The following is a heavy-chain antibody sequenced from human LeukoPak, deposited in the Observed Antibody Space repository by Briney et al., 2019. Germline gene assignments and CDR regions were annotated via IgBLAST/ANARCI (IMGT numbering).Heavy chain of an antibody. CDR1: GGSFSGYY. V-gene: IGHV4-34*01. CDR2: INHSGST. Sequence: SETLSLTCAVSGGSFSGYYWSWIRQPPGKGLEWIGEINHSGSTNYNPSLKSRVTISVDTSKNQFSLKLSSVTAADTAVYYCARGGRIAAAGIGYWGQGTLVTVSS. D-gene: IGHD6-13*01. CDR3: ARGGRIAAAGIGY. J-gene: IGHJ4*02.